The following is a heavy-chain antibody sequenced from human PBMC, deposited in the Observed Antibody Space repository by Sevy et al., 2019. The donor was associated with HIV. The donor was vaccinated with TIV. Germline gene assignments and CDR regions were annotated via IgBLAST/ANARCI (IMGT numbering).Heavy chain of an antibody. CDR2: IKQDGSEK. J-gene: IGHJ6*02. CDR1: GFTFNSYW. CDR3: AREGSPYDTYYYYYGMDV. V-gene: IGHV3-7*01. Sequence: GGSLRLSCAASGFTFNSYWMSWVRQAPGKGLEWVANIKQDGSEKYYVDSVKGRFTISRDNTQNSLFLQMNTLRAEDTTVYYCAREGSPYDTYYYYYGMDVWGQGTTVTVSS. D-gene: IGHD5-12*01.